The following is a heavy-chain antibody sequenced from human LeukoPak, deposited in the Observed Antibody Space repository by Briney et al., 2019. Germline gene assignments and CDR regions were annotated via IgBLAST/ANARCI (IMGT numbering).Heavy chain of an antibody. J-gene: IGHJ6*03. CDR3: ARDQRAYYHMDV. CDR2: IYNSGDT. CDR1: GGSISSHY. V-gene: IGHV4-4*07. Sequence: SEALSLTCTVSGGSISSHYWSWIRQPAGKGLEWIGRIYNSGDTDYNPSLKSRVTMSVDTSKNQFFLKLSSVTAADTAVYYCARDQRAYYHMDVWGKGTTVTVSS.